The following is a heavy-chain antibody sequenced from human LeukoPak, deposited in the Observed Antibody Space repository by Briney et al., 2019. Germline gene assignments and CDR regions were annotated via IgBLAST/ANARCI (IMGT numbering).Heavy chain of an antibody. J-gene: IGHJ5*02. CDR1: GITFNSYS. D-gene: IGHD3-10*01. Sequence: GGSLKISCSASGITFNSYSMNWVRQAPGKGLEWGSSISSSSSYIYYADSVKGRFTISRDNAKNSLYLQMNSLRAEDTAVYYCARWSYGAGFDPWGQGTLVTVSS. CDR2: ISSSSSYI. CDR3: ARWSYGAGFDP. V-gene: IGHV3-21*01.